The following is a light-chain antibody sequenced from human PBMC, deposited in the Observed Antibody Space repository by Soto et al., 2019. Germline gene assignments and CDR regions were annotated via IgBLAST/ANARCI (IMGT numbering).Light chain of an antibody. CDR3: QQRSKCPHT. CDR2: DAS. CDR1: QGISSS. J-gene: IGKJ4*01. Sequence: EIVLTQSPAPLSLSPGDRATLSCRASQGISSSLAWYQQKFGKAPRLLIYDASNRATGIPARFSGSGSGTDFTLTISSLEPEDCAVSYCQQRSKCPHTFGVGITVEV. V-gene: IGKV3-11*01.